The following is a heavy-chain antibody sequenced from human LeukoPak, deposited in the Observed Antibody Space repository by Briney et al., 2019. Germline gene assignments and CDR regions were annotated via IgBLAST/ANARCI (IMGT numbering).Heavy chain of an antibody. Sequence: GASVKVSCKASGYTFTSYGISWVRQAPGQGLEWMGWIDTNTGNPTYAQGFAGRFVFSLDTSVTTTYLQISSLKAEDTAVYFCTRGRDTTGYFVYWGQGTLVTVSS. CDR2: IDTNTGNP. J-gene: IGHJ4*02. V-gene: IGHV7-4-1*02. CDR1: GYTFTSYG. D-gene: IGHD3-22*01. CDR3: TRGRDTTGYFVY.